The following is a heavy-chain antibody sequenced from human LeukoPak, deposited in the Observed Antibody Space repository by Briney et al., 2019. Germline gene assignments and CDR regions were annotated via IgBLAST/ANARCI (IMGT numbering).Heavy chain of an antibody. CDR2: INHSGST. V-gene: IGHV4-34*01. CDR1: GGSFSGYY. CDR3: ARGLPYYDFWSGYYTVCYFDY. J-gene: IGHJ4*02. D-gene: IGHD3-3*01. Sequence: SESLSLTCAVYGGSFSGYYWSWIRQPPGKGLEWIGEINHSGSTNYNPSLKSRVTISVDTSKNQFSLKLSSVTAADTAVYYCARGLPYYDFWSGYYTVCYFDYWGQGTLVTVSS.